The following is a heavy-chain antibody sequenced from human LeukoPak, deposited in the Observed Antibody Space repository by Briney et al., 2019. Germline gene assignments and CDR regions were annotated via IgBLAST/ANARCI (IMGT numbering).Heavy chain of an antibody. CDR3: ATVTKVDFDY. CDR1: GFTFSSYT. CDR2: VSVEGIGR. Sequence: GGSLRLSCAASGFTFSSYTFYWFRQAPGKGLEWVASVSVEGIGRYFPGSVEGRFAISRDDSKKSVFLQMGNVRPEDTALYFCATVTKVDFDYWGQGTLVTVSS. J-gene: IGHJ4*02. D-gene: IGHD4-11*01. V-gene: IGHV3-30*09.